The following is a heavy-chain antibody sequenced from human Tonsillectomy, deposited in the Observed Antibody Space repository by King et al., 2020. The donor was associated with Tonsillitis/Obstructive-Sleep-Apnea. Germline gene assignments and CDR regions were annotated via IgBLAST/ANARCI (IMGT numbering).Heavy chain of an antibody. CDR2: IYPGDSDT. D-gene: IGHD1-26*01. CDR3: ARRCSMVGATTDAFDM. J-gene: IGHJ3*02. V-gene: IGHV5-51*03. Sequence: VQLVQSGAEVKKAGESLKISCKVSGYRFTSHWIGWVRQLPGKGLEWMGIIYPGDSDTRYSPSFQGQVTISADTSINTAYLQWSSLMASDTAIYYCARRCSMVGATTDAFDMWGQGTMVTVSS. CDR1: GYRFTSHW.